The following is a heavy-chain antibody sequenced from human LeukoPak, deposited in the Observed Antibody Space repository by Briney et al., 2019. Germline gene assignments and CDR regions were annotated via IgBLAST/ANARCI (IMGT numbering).Heavy chain of an antibody. Sequence: GASVKVSCKASGCTFSSYAISWVRQAPGQGLEWMGGIIPIFGTANYAQKFQGRVTITADESTSTAYMELSSLRSEDTAVYYCARSSGHYYGSGSYPDAFDIWGQGTMVTVSS. D-gene: IGHD3-10*01. CDR1: GCTFSSYA. V-gene: IGHV1-69*01. CDR2: IIPIFGTA. J-gene: IGHJ3*02. CDR3: ARSSGHYYGSGSYPDAFDI.